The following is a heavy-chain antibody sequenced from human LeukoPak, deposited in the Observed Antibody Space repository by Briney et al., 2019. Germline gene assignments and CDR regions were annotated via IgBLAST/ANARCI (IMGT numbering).Heavy chain of an antibody. D-gene: IGHD1-1*01. CDR2: IKYDGNEE. Sequence: GGSLRLSCAASGFTFSSYWMSWMRQAPGKGLEWVASIKYDGNEEYYVDSVKGRFTISRDNAKNSLYLQLNSLRVEDTAVYYCKSGGAAPGSFDYWGQGTLVTVSS. CDR3: KSGGAAPGSFDY. CDR1: GFTFSSYW. J-gene: IGHJ4*02. V-gene: IGHV3-7*01.